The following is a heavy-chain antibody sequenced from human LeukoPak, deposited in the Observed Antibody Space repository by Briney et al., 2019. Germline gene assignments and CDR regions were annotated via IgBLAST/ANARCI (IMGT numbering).Heavy chain of an antibody. V-gene: IGHV3-30-3*02. D-gene: IGHD3-16*02. Sequence: GGSLRLSCAASGFTFSSYAMHWVRQAPGKGLEWVAVISYDGSNKYYADSVKGRFTISRDNSKNTLYLQMNSLRAEDTAVYYCARGSHYDYVWGSYRLYYFDYWGQGTLVTVSS. CDR2: ISYDGSNK. J-gene: IGHJ4*02. CDR3: ARGSHYDYVWGSYRLYYFDY. CDR1: GFTFSSYA.